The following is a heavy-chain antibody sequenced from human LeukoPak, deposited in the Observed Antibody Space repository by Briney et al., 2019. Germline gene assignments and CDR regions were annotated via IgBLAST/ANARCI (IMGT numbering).Heavy chain of an antibody. D-gene: IGHD4-23*01. J-gene: IGHJ4*02. V-gene: IGHV3-23*01. CDR3: AKDLVTVVTPIDY. CDR1: GFTFSIYA. Sequence: PGGSLRLSCAASGFTFSIYAMSWVRQAPGKGLEWVSAISGSGGTAYYADSVKGRFTISRDNSKNTLYLQMNSLRAEDTAVYYCAKDLVTVVTPIDYWGQGTLVTVSS. CDR2: ISGSGGTA.